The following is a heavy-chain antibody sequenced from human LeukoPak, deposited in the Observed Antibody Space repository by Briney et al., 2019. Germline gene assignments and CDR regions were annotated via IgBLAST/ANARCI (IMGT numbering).Heavy chain of an antibody. Sequence: GGSLRLSCAASGFTFSSYSVNWVRQAPGEGLEWVSSISSSSSYIYYADSVKGRFTISRDNAKNSLYLQMNSLRAEDTAVYYCARGSGSGYDYDYWGQGTLVTVSS. CDR3: ARGSGSGYDYDY. CDR1: GFTFSSYS. CDR2: ISSSSSYI. V-gene: IGHV3-21*01. D-gene: IGHD5-12*01. J-gene: IGHJ4*02.